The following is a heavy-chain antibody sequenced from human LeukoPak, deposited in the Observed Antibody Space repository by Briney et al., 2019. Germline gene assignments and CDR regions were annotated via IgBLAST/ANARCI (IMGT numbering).Heavy chain of an antibody. Sequence: GGSLRLSCGASGFTFSNYAMSWVRQAPGKGLEWVSAILGSGGSTYYADSVKGRFTVSRDNSRSTLYLQMKSLRAEDTALYYCAKWGDYDVLTGYYVPDYWGQGTRVTVSS. CDR1: GFTFSNYA. J-gene: IGHJ4*02. D-gene: IGHD3-9*01. V-gene: IGHV3-23*01. CDR2: ILGSGGST. CDR3: AKWGDYDVLTGYYVPDY.